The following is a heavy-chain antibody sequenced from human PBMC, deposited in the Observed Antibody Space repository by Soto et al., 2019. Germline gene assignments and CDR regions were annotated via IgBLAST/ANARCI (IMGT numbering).Heavy chain of an antibody. CDR2: ISYDGSNK. CDR3: ATSAAAPGNY. V-gene: IGHV3-30*03. J-gene: IGHJ4*02. D-gene: IGHD6-13*01. CDR1: GFTFSSYG. Sequence: PGGSLRLSCAASGFTFSSYGMHWVRQAPGKGLEWVAVISYDGSNKYYVDSVKGRFTISRDNAKNSLYLQMNSLRAEDTAVYYCATSAAAPGNYWGQGTLVTVSS.